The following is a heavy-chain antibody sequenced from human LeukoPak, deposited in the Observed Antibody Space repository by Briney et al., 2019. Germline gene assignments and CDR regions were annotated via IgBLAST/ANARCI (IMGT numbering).Heavy chain of an antibody. Sequence: ASVKVSCKASGGTFSSYTISWVRQAPGQGLEWMGRIIPILGIANYAQKFQVRVTITADKSTSTAYMELSSLRSEDTAVYYCARDGEYDCSSTSCYIYFQHWGQGTLVTVSS. CDR3: ARDGEYDCSSTSCYIYFQH. CDR1: GGTFSSYT. J-gene: IGHJ1*01. D-gene: IGHD2-2*02. V-gene: IGHV1-69*04. CDR2: IIPILGIA.